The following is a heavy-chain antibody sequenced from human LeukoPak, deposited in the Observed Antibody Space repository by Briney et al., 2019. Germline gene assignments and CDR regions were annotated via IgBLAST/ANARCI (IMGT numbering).Heavy chain of an antibody. CDR1: GYTFTGYY. D-gene: IGHD3-10*01. J-gene: IGHJ4*02. Sequence: ASVKVSCKASGYTFTGYYMHWVRQAPGQGLEWMGWINPNSGGTNYAQKFQGRVTMTRDTSISTAYMELSRLRSDDTAVRYCARTYYYGSGSPEKGFDYWGQGTLVTVSS. V-gene: IGHV1-2*02. CDR3: ARTYYYGSGSPEKGFDY. CDR2: INPNSGGT.